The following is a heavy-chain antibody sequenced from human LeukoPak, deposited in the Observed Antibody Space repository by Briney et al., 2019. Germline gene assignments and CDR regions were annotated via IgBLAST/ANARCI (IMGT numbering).Heavy chain of an antibody. J-gene: IGHJ6*03. CDR2: IYHSGST. CDR1: GYSISSGYY. Sequence: SETLSLTCTVSGYSISSGYYWGWIRPPPGKWLEWIGSIYHSGSTYYNPSLKSRVTISVDTSKNQFSLKLSSVTAADTAVYYCARQRRSSSWYHYYYYMDVWSKGTTVTVSS. CDR3: ARQRRSSSWYHYYYYMDV. V-gene: IGHV4-38-2*02. D-gene: IGHD6-13*01.